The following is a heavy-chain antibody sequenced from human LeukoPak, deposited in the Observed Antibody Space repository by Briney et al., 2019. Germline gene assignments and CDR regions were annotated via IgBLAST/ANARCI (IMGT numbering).Heavy chain of an antibody. J-gene: IGHJ6*02. Sequence: SVKVSCKASGGTFSSYAISWVRQAPGQGLEWMGGIIPIFGTANYAQKFQGRVTITADESTSTAHMELSSLRSEDTAVYYCARDEMVVAAKGRNYYYGMDVWGQGTTVTVSS. V-gene: IGHV1-69*13. CDR2: IIPIFGTA. D-gene: IGHD2-15*01. CDR1: GGTFSSYA. CDR3: ARDEMVVAAKGRNYYYGMDV.